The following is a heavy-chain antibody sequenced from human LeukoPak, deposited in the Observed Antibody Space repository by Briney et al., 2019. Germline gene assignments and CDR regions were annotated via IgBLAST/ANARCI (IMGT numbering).Heavy chain of an antibody. J-gene: IGHJ4*02. CDR3: AREWCSDTNCYKVGFDH. CDR2: LNTYTGDA. CDR1: GYIFTSYG. D-gene: IGHD2-8*02. V-gene: IGHV1-18*01. Sequence: ASVKVSCKTSGYIFTSYGISWVRQDPGQGLEGMGWLNTYTGDAKYAQSFQGRVRMTTDTSTNTAYLELRSLRPDDTAVYYCAREWCSDTNCYKVGFDHWGQGTLVTISS.